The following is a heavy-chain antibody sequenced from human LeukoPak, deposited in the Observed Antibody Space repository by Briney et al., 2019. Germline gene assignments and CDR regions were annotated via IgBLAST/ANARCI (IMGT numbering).Heavy chain of an antibody. Sequence: SVKVSCKASGGTFSSYAISWVRQAPGQGLEWMGGIIPIFGTANYAQKFQGRVTMTRDMSTSTVYMELSSLRSEDTAVYYCARVDPGIVGAMDAFDIWGQGTMVTVSS. D-gene: IGHD1-26*01. CDR2: IIPIFGTA. CDR3: ARVDPGIVGAMDAFDI. CDR1: GGTFSSYA. V-gene: IGHV1-69*05. J-gene: IGHJ3*02.